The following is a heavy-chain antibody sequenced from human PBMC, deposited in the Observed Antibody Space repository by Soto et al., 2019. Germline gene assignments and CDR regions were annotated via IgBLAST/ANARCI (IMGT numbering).Heavy chain of an antibody. CDR1: GFTFDDYT. CDR3: AKDGIMNAEYFQH. V-gene: IGHV3-43*01. D-gene: IGHD3-16*01. CDR2: ISWDGGST. Sequence: GGSLRLSCAASGFTFDDYTMHWVRQAPGKGLEWVSLISWDGGSTYYADSVKGRFTIYRDNSNNSLYLQMNSLRTEDTALYYCAKDGIMNAEYFQHWGQGTLVTVSS. J-gene: IGHJ1*01.